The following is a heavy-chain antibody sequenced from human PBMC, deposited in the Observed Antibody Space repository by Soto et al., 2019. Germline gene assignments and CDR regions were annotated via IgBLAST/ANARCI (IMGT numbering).Heavy chain of an antibody. CDR3: ARGTSWQLPFDY. V-gene: IGHV4-59*01. CDR2: ISYSGST. Sequence: SETLSLTCTVSSDSISSYYWSWIRQPPGKRLERIGYISYSGSTDYNPSLKSRVTISGDTSKNQFSLKVSSVTAADTAVYYCARGTSWQLPFDYWGQGTLVTVSS. J-gene: IGHJ4*02. CDR1: SDSISSYY. D-gene: IGHD6-13*01.